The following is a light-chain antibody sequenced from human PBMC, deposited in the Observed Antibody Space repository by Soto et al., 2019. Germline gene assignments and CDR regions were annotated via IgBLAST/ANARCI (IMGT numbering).Light chain of an antibody. J-gene: IGKJ2*01. CDR3: QHYGSLLYT. V-gene: IGKV3-20*01. Sequence: EIVLTQSPGTLSLSPGERTTLSCRASQSVSSSYLAWYQQKPGQAPRLLIYGASSRATGIPDRFSGSGSGTDFTLTISRLEPEDFAVYYCQHYGSLLYTFRQGT. CDR2: GAS. CDR1: QSVSSSY.